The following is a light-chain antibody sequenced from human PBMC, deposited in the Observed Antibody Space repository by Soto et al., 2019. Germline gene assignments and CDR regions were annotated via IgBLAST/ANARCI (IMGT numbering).Light chain of an antibody. CDR3: CSYVGSSTFV. CDR1: SSDLGSYNL. Sequence: QSVLTQPDSVSGSPGQSITLSCTGTSSDLGSYNLVSWYQQHPGKAPKLMIYEGSKRPSGVSYRFSGSKSGNTASLTISGLQTEDEVDYYCCSYVGSSTFVFGTGTKVTVL. J-gene: IGLJ1*01. CDR2: EGS. V-gene: IGLV2-23*01.